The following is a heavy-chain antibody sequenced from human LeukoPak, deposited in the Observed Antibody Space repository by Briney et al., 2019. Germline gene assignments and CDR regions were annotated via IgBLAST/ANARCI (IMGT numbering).Heavy chain of an antibody. Sequence: ASVKVSCKASGYTFSSYDINWVRQATGQGLEWMGWMNPNSGNTGYAQKFQGRVTMTRNTSISTAYMELSSLRSEDSAVYYCARAWVMTRLGDALDIWGQGTMVTVSS. J-gene: IGHJ3*02. CDR2: MNPNSGNT. CDR3: ARAWVMTRLGDALDI. V-gene: IGHV1-8*01. CDR1: GYTFSSYD. D-gene: IGHD7-27*01.